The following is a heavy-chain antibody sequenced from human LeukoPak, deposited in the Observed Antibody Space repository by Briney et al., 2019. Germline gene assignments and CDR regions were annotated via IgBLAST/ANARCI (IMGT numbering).Heavy chain of an antibody. D-gene: IGHD6-6*01. CDR1: GYTFTGYY. CDR3: ARVLGIAARPLGY. CDR2: INPNSGGT. V-gene: IGHV1-2*02. J-gene: IGHJ4*02. Sequence: ASVKVSCKASGYTFTGYYMHWVRQAPGQGLEWMGWINPNSGGTNYAQKFQGRVTMTRDTSISTAYMELSRLRSDDTAVYYCARVLGIAARPLGYWGQGTLVTVSS.